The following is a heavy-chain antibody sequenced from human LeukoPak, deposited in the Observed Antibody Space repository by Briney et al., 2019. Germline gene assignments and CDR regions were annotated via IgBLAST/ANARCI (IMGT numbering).Heavy chain of an antibody. CDR2: INPRSGGT. J-gene: IGHJ4*02. CDR3: ARVARPSAIGAERWYSDY. D-gene: IGHD1-26*01. Sequence: ASVKVSCKASGYTFTDNYMHWVRQAPGQGLQWMGWINPRSGGTEYARKFQGRITMTRDTSINTAYLEVSSLTSDDTAFYFCARVARPSAIGAERWYSDYWGQGTLVTVSS. CDR1: GYTFTDNY. V-gene: IGHV1-2*02.